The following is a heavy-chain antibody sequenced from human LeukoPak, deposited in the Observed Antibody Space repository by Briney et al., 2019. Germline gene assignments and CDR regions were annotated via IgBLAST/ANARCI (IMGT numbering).Heavy chain of an antibody. Sequence: PGGSLRLSCAASGFTFSNYAMSWVRQAPGKGLEWVSTISSSGVYINYAASVKGRFTISRDTAKNTLYLQMNSLRAEDTAVYYCVRVHVGTDMVDIDYWGQGTLVTVSS. CDR3: VRVHVGTDMVDIDY. CDR2: ISSSGVYI. J-gene: IGHJ4*02. CDR1: GFTFSNYA. V-gene: IGHV3-23*01. D-gene: IGHD5-18*01.